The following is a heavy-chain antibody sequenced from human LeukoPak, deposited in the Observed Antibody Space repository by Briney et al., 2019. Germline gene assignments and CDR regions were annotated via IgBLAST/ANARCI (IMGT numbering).Heavy chain of an antibody. V-gene: IGHV3-23*01. D-gene: IGHD1-26*01. Sequence: GGSLRLSCAASGFTFSSYGMSWVRQAPGKGLEWVSAISGSGGSTYYADSVKGRFTISRDNSKNTLYLQMNSLRAEDTAVYYCAKLGELLPYNWFDPWGQGTLVTVSS. CDR3: AKLGELLPYNWFDP. CDR2: ISGSGGST. J-gene: IGHJ5*02. CDR1: GFTFSSYG.